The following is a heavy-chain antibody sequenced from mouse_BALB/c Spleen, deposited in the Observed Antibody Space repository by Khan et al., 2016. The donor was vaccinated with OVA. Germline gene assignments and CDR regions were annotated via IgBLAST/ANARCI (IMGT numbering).Heavy chain of an antibody. CDR3: ARAYYANYSEAMDF. D-gene: IGHD2-10*01. V-gene: IGHV2-6-7*01. Sequence: QVQLKQSGPGLVAPSQSLSITCTVSGFSLTGYGVNWVRQPPGKGLEWLGMIWGDGSTDYNSALKSRLSISKDNSKSQVFLKMNSLQTDDTARYXCARAYYANYSEAMDFWGQGTSVTVSS. CDR1: GFSLTGYG. J-gene: IGHJ4*01. CDR2: IWGDGST.